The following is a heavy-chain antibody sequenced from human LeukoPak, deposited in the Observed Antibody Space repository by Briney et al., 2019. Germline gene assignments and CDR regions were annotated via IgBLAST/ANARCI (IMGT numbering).Heavy chain of an antibody. D-gene: IGHD5-12*01. Sequence: PSETLSLTCTVSVGSISSGDYYWSWIRQPPGKGLEWIGYIYYNGSTYYNPSLKSRVTISVDTSKNQFSLKLSSVTAADTAVYYCAREFRRYSGYDPGDYWGQGTLVTVSS. V-gene: IGHV4-30-4*08. CDR3: AREFRRYSGYDPGDY. J-gene: IGHJ4*02. CDR2: IYYNGST. CDR1: VGSISSGDYY.